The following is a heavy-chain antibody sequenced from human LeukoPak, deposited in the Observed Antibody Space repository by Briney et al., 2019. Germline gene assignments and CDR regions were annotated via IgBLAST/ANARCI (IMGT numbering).Heavy chain of an antibody. Sequence: GGSLRLSCTASGLTFGDYAMSWVRQAPGKGLEWVGLIRSKAYGETTEYAASVKGRSTILRDDSKSIAFLQMDSLKTEDTALYSCTRVRADFWSGTYYYYYGMDVWGQGTTVTVSS. D-gene: IGHD3-3*01. CDR1: GLTFGDYA. CDR3: TRVRADFWSGTYYYYYGMDV. V-gene: IGHV3-49*04. J-gene: IGHJ6*02. CDR2: IRSKAYGETT.